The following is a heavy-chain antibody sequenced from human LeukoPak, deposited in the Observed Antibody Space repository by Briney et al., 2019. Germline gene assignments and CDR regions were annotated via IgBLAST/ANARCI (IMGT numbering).Heavy chain of an antibody. CDR2: ISGSDGTT. J-gene: IGHJ4*02. Sequence: GGSLRLSCAASGFTFSSYPMSWVRQASGKGLEWVSVISGSDGTTKYADSVKGRFTISRDNSKNTLSLQMNSLRAEDTAVYYCAKGLYNSGTSLSALDDWGQGTLVTVSS. CDR3: AKGLYNSGTSLSALDD. CDR1: GFTFSSYP. V-gene: IGHV3-23*01. D-gene: IGHD3-10*01.